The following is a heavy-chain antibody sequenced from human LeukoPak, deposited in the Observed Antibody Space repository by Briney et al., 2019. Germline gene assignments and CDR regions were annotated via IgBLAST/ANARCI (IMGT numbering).Heavy chain of an antibody. D-gene: IGHD6-6*01. CDR3: ARESIAARPEIYYYYMDV. CDR1: GGSINNYY. CDR2: IYYSGNT. J-gene: IGHJ6*03. Sequence: PSETLSLTCTVSGGSINNYYWSWIRQPPGKGLEWIGYIYYSGNTNYNPSLKSRVTISVDTSKNQFSLKLSSVTAADTAVYYCARESIAARPEIYYYYMDVWGKGTTVTVSS. V-gene: IGHV4-59*12.